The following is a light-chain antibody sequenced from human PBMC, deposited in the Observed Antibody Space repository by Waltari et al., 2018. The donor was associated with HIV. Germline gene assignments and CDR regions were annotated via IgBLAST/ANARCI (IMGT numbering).Light chain of an antibody. CDR1: SSDVGGYNY. CDR3: SSYTSSSHVV. J-gene: IGLJ2*01. CDR2: EVS. Sequence: QSALTHPASVSGSPGQSITISCTGTSSDVGGYNYVSWYQQHPGKAPKLMIYEVSNRPSGVPNRFSGSKSGNTASLTISGLQAEDEADYYGSSYTSSSHVVFGGGTKLTVL. V-gene: IGLV2-14*01.